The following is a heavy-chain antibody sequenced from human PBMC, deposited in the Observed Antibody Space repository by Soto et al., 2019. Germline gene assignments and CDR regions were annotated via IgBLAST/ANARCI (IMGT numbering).Heavy chain of an antibody. V-gene: IGHV1-18*01. D-gene: IGHD2-15*01. Sequence: GASLKVSCKGSGYTFTSYGISWVRQAPGQGLEWMGWIRTYNGNTDNAQKFQGRVTMTTDTSTSTAYMELRSLRSEDTAVYYCARIYCDTVSCNGPGYWRPGTLVTVSS. CDR2: IRTYNGNT. J-gene: IGHJ4*02. CDR1: GYTFTSYG. CDR3: ARIYCDTVSCNGPGY.